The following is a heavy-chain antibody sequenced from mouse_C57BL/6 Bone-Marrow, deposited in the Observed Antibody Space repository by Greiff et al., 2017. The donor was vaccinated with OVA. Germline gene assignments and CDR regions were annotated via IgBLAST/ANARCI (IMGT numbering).Heavy chain of an antibody. D-gene: IGHD2-3*01. CDR3: ARQGGYYSWFAY. Sequence: EVQLVESGGDLVKPGGSLKLSCAASGFTFSSYGMSWVRQTPDKRLEWVATISSGGSYTYYPDSVKGRFTIARDNAKNTLYLQMSRLKSEDTAQYYCARQGGYYSWFAYWGQGTLVTVSA. CDR2: ISSGGSYT. J-gene: IGHJ3*01. V-gene: IGHV5-6*01. CDR1: GFTFSSYG.